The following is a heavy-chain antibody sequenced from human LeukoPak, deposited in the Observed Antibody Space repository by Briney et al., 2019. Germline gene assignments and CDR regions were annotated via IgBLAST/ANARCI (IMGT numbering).Heavy chain of an antibody. CDR3: ARRLTQYDCFDP. J-gene: IGHJ5*02. V-gene: IGHV6-1*01. Sequence: SQTLSLTCAISGDSVSSNSVTWNWIRQSPSRGLEWLGRTYYRSTWYNDYAVSVRGRITVNPDTSKNRFSLHLNSVTPEDTAVYYCARRLTQYDCFDPWGQGILATVSS. D-gene: IGHD2-2*01. CDR1: GDSVSSNSVT. CDR2: TYYRSTWYN.